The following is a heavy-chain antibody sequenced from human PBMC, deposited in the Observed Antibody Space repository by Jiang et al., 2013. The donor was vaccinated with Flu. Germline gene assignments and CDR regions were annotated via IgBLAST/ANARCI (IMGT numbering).Heavy chain of an antibody. V-gene: IGHV5-10-1*01. CDR1: GYSFTSYW. CDR2: IDPSDSYT. CDR3: AGSGYSSGWYAYYFDY. D-gene: IGHD6-19*01. J-gene: IGHJ4*02. Sequence: GAEVKKPGESLRISCKGSGYSFTSYWISWVRQMPGKGLEWMGRIDPSDSYTNYSPSFQGHVTISADKSISTAYLQWSSLKASDTAMYYCAGSGYSSGWYAYYFDYWGQGTLVTVSS.